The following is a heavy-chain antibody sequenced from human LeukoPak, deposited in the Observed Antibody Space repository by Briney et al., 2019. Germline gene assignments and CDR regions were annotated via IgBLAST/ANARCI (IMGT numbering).Heavy chain of an antibody. D-gene: IGHD3-22*01. CDR3: ARSLYYYDSSGYPDAFDI. CDR1: GGTFSSYA. CDR2: IIPILGIA. J-gene: IGHJ3*02. V-gene: IGHV1-69*04. Sequence: SVKVSCKASGGTFSSYAISWVRQAPGQGLEWMGRIIPILGIANYAQKFQGRVTITADKSTSTAYMELSSLRSEDTAVYYCARSLYYYDSSGYPDAFDIWGQGTMVTVSS.